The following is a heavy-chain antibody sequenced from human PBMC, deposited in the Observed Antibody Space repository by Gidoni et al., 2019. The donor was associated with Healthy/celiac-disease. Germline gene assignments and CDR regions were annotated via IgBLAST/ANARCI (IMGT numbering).Heavy chain of an antibody. CDR1: GSTVDEYT. CDR3: AKVLYSGSYAGDAFDI. J-gene: IGHJ3*02. D-gene: IGHD1-26*01. V-gene: IGHV3-43*01. CDR2: ISWDGGST. Sequence: EVQLVEAGGVVVQPGGSLRRSCAASGSTVDEYTMHWVRQAPGQGLEWVSLISWDGGSTYYADSVKGRFTISRDNSKNSLYLQMNSLRTEDTALYYCAKVLYSGSYAGDAFDIWGQGTMVTVSS.